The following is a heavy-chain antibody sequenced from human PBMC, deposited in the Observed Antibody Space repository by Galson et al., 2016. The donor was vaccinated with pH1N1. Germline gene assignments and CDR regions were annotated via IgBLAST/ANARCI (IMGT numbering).Heavy chain of an antibody. V-gene: IGHV3-23*01. CDR1: GFSFNKHG. D-gene: IGHD3-9*01. J-gene: IGHJ5*02. CDR2: ISPRGDIT. CDR3: AKDIDWGAFQS. Sequence: SLRLSCAASGFSFNKHGMNWVRQAPGKGLEWVSSISPRGDITYYADFVKGRCTIFRDNSRNTVSLEMSSLRAEDTALYRCAKDIDWGAFQSWGQGTRVTVS.